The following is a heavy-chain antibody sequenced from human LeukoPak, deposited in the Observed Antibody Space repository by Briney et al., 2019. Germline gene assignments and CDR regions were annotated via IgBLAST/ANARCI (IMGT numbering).Heavy chain of an antibody. CDR1: GYSISSGYY. CDR3: ARDRSGPGEFDF. J-gene: IGHJ5*01. CDR2: IYRDGST. D-gene: IGHD6-19*01. Sequence: SETLSLTCTVSGYSISSGYYWGWIRQPPGRGLEWIGLIYRDGSTYYNPSLKGRVTISLDTSRNQFSLRLSSVTAADTSLYYWARDRSGPGEFDFWGQGTLVTVSS. V-gene: IGHV4-38-2*02.